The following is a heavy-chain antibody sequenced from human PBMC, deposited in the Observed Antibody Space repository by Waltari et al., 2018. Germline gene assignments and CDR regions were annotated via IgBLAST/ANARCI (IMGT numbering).Heavy chain of an antibody. CDR1: GFTFSSYW. CDR2: IRQDGGEK. V-gene: IGHV3-7*01. D-gene: IGHD6-13*01. CDR3: AGEGYSSSWYVG. J-gene: IGHJ4*02. Sequence: EVQLVESGGGLVQPGGSLRLSCAASGFTFSSYWMSWVGPGAGKGLGWGANIRQDGGEKYYVDSVKGRFTISRDNAKTSLYLQMNSLRAEDTAVYYCAGEGYSSSWYVGWGQGTLVTVSS.